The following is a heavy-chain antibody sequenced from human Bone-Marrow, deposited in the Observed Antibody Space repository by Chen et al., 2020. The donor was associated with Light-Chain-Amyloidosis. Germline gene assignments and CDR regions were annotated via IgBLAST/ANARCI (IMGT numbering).Heavy chain of an antibody. Sequence: DVQLVESGGGLVQPGGSLRLSCVASRFTFSSHWMHWVRQAPGKGLVWVSHIKIDGSTTTYADSVKGRFTISRDNAKNTLYLQMNSLRADDTAVYYCAIAGVPGGLDVWGQGTTVTVSS. J-gene: IGHJ6*02. CDR3: AIAGVPGGLDV. CDR1: RFTFSSHW. V-gene: IGHV3-74*01. D-gene: IGHD3-10*01. CDR2: IKIDGSTT.